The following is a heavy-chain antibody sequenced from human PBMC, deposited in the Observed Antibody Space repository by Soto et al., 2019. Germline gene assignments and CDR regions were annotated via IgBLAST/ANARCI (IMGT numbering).Heavy chain of an antibody. V-gene: IGHV3-23*01. D-gene: IGHD5-18*01. Sequence: GGALRLSCAASGFTFSSYAMSWVRQAPGRGLEWVSAISGSGGSTYYADSVKGRFTISRDNSKNTLYLQMNSLRAEDAAVYYCARDQCKVTAMPDAYCGMDVWGEGATVSVSS. CDR1: GFTFSSYA. CDR3: ARDQCKVTAMPDAYCGMDV. CDR2: ISGSGGST. J-gene: IGHJ6*04.